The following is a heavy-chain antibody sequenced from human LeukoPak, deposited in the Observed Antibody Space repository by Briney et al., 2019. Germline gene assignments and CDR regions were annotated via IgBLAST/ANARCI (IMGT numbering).Heavy chain of an antibody. V-gene: IGHV1-3*01. CDR3: ARNDGVWFGELPTY. J-gene: IGHJ4*02. Sequence: GASVKVSCKASGYTFTSYAMHWVRQAPGQRLEWMGWINAGNGNTKYSQKFQGRVTITRDTSASTAYMELSSLRSEDTAVYYCARNDGVWFGELPTYWGQGTLVTVSS. D-gene: IGHD3-10*01. CDR1: GYTFTSYA. CDR2: INAGNGNT.